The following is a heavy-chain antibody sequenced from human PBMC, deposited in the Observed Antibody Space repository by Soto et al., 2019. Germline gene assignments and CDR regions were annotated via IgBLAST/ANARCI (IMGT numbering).Heavy chain of an antibody. CDR1: GYTFTSYG. V-gene: IGHV1-18*01. D-gene: IGHD1-26*01. CDR2: ISAYNGNT. Sequence: QVPLVQSGAEVKKPGASVKVSCKASGYTFTSYGISWVRQAPGQGLEWMGWISAYNGNTNYAQKLQGRVTMTTDTSTSTAYMELRSLRSDDTAVYYCARDIPQGLGGATSVNYYYYGMDVWGQGTTVTVSS. CDR3: ARDIPQGLGGATSVNYYYYGMDV. J-gene: IGHJ6*02.